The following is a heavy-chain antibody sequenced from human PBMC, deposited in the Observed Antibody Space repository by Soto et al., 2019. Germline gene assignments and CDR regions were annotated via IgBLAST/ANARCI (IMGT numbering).Heavy chain of an antibody. V-gene: IGHV4-34*01. J-gene: IGHJ5*02. D-gene: IGHD3-16*02. CDR1: GGSFNGYY. Sequence: PSETLSLTCAVYGGSFNGYYWSWIRQPAGKGLEWIGEINHSGSTNYNPSLKSRVTISVDTSKNQFSLKLSSVTAADTAVYYCARGIHDYVWGSYRSRHPNYWWFDPWGQGTLVTVSS. CDR2: INHSGST. CDR3: ARGIHDYVWGSYRSRHPNYWWFDP.